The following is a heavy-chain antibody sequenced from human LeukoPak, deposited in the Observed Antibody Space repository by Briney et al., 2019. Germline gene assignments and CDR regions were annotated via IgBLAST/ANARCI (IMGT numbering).Heavy chain of an antibody. J-gene: IGHJ4*02. CDR3: AKAYCAGDCYYYFDY. V-gene: IGHV3-23*01. Sequence: GGSLRLSCAASGFTFSSYAMNWVRQAPGKGLEWVSTISGSGASTYYVDSVKGRFTISRDNSQNTLYLQMNSLRAEDTAVYYCAKAYCAGDCYYYFDYWGQGTLVSVSS. CDR2: ISGSGAST. D-gene: IGHD2-21*02. CDR1: GFTFSSYA.